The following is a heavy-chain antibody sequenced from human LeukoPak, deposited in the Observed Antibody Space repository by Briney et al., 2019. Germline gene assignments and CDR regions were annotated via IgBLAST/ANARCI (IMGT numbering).Heavy chain of an antibody. CDR1: GGSFSGYY. Sequence: SETLSLTCAVYGGSFSGYYWSWSRQPPGKGLEWIGEINHSGSTNYNPSLKSRVTISVDTSKNQFSLKLSSVTAADTAVYYCARGPITMVRGVYYYYYGMDVWGQGTTVTVSS. CDR3: ARGPITMVRGVYYYYYGMDV. V-gene: IGHV4-34*01. CDR2: INHSGST. D-gene: IGHD3-10*01. J-gene: IGHJ6*02.